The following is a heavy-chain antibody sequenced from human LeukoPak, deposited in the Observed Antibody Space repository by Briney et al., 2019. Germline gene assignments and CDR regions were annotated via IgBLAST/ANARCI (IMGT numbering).Heavy chain of an antibody. J-gene: IGHJ5*02. CDR3: ASLTMVRGVRFLDP. CDR1: GGTFSSYA. D-gene: IGHD3-10*01. Sequence: ASVKVSCKASGGTFSSYALSWVRQAPGEGLEWMGGIIPIFGTANYAQKFQGRVTITADESTSTAYKELSSLRSEDTAVYYCASLTMVRGVRFLDPWGQGTLVTVSS. CDR2: IIPIFGTA. V-gene: IGHV1-69*01.